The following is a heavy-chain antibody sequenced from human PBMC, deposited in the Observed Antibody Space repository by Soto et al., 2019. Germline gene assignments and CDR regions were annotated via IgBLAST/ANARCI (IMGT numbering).Heavy chain of an antibody. Sequence: PSETLSLTCAVYGGSFSGYYWSWIRQPPGKGLEWIGEINHSGSTNYNPSLKSRVTISVDTSKNQFSLKLSSVTAADTAVYYCAGAMLLRAFDIWGQGPMVTVS. CDR1: GGSFSGYY. D-gene: IGHD2-21*01. CDR2: INHSGST. CDR3: AGAMLLRAFDI. V-gene: IGHV4-34*01. J-gene: IGHJ3*02.